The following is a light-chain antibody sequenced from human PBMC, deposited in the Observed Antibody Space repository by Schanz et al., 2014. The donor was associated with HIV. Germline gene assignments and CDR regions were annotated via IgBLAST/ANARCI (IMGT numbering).Light chain of an antibody. V-gene: IGLV2-14*03. J-gene: IGLJ3*02. CDR2: DVS. CDR3: SSYTSSSTLGV. Sequence: QSALTQPASVSGSPGQSISISCTGTSGDVGSYNYVSWYQQHPGKAPKLMIYDVSNRPSGVSSRFSGSKSGNTASLTISGLQAEDEADYYCSSYTSSSTLGVFGGGTKLTVL. CDR1: SGDVGSYNY.